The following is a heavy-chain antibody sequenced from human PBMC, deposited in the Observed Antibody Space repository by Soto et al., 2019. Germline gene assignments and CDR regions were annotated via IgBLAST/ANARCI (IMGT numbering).Heavy chain of an antibody. D-gene: IGHD6-6*01. CDR3: ASKSQEQLGLHYYYYYMDV. CDR1: GGTFSSYT. Sequence: ASVKVSCKASGGTFSSYTISWVRQAPGQGLEWMGRIIPILGIANYAQKFQGRVTITADKSTSTAYMELSSLRSEDTAVYYCASKSQEQLGLHYYYYYMDVSGKGTTVTVSS. CDR2: IIPILGIA. J-gene: IGHJ6*03. V-gene: IGHV1-69*02.